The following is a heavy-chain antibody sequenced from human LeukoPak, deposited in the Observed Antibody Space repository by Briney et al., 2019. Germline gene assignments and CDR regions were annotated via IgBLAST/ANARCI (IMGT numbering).Heavy chain of an antibody. J-gene: IGHJ5*02. D-gene: IGHD2-15*01. CDR2: IYHSGST. Sequence: ASETLSLTCTVSGYSISSGYYWGWIRQPPGKGLEWIGSIYHSGSTYYNPSLKSRVTISVDTSKNQFSLKLSSVTAADTAVYYCASGGGIVVGVVRWFDPWGQGTLVTVSS. V-gene: IGHV4-38-2*02. CDR1: GYSISSGYY. CDR3: ASGGGIVVGVVRWFDP.